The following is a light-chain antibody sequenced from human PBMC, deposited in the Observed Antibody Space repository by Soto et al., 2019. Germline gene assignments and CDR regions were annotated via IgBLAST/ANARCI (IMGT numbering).Light chain of an antibody. CDR2: AAS. CDR3: QQYGSKPPET. J-gene: IGKJ1*01. CDR1: QSVTSNY. V-gene: IGKV3-20*01. Sequence: ESVLTQSPGTLSLSPGERATLSCRASQSVTSNYLAWYQQRPGQAPRLLIYAASSRATGIPDRLSGSGSGTDFTITISRREPEDFVVYYCQQYGSKPPETFGQGTKVEIK.